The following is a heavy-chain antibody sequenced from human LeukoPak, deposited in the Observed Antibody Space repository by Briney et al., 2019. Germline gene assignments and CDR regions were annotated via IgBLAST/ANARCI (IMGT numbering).Heavy chain of an antibody. J-gene: IGHJ3*02. CDR3: ARGRTLLRAAFDI. D-gene: IGHD2-15*01. Sequence: SSETLSLTCTVSGGSISSGTYYWGWIRQPPGKGLEWIGSIYHSGSTNYNPSLKSRVTISVDTSKNQFSLKLSSVTAADTAVYYCARGRTLLRAAFDIWGQGTMVTVSS. CDR2: IYHSGST. CDR1: GGSISSGTYY. V-gene: IGHV4-39*07.